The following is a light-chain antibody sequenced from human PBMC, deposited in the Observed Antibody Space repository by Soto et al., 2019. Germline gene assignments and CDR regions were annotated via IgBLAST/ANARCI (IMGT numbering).Light chain of an antibody. CDR3: QQYNSFSQT. Sequence: IQLTQSPSSLSASLGDRVTITCRASESMSYWLAWYQQKPGNAPKLLIYDASNLQSGVPSRFSGSGSGTEFTLTISSLQPDDFATYYCQQYNSFSQTFGQGTKVDI. CDR1: ESMSYW. J-gene: IGKJ1*01. V-gene: IGKV1-5*01. CDR2: DAS.